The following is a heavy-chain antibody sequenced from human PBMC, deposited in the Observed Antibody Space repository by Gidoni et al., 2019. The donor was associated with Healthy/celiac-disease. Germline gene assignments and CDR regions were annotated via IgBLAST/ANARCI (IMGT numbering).Heavy chain of an antibody. J-gene: IGHJ6*02. V-gene: IGHV3-73*01. Sequence: GLEWVGRIRSKANSYATAYAASVKGRFTISRDDSKNTAYLQMNSLKTEDTAVYYCTRRRSGIAAAPGGYYYGMDVWGQGTTVTVSS. D-gene: IGHD6-13*01. CDR3: TRRRSGIAAAPGGYYYGMDV. CDR2: IRSKANSYAT.